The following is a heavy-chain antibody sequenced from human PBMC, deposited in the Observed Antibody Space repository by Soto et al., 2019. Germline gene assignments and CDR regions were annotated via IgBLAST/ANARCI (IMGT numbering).Heavy chain of an antibody. CDR1: GGSNIRDGYY. V-gene: IGHV4-31*03. CDR2: ISYSGSS. CDR3: ARATPAGSADF. D-gene: IGHD2-2*01. J-gene: IGHJ4*02. Sequence: SETLSLTCTVSGGSNIRDGYYWSWIRQHPGKGLEWIAYISYSGSSYSNPSLKSRVTISADTSKNQFSLRLTSVTAADTAVYFCARATPAGSADFWGQGTLVTVSS.